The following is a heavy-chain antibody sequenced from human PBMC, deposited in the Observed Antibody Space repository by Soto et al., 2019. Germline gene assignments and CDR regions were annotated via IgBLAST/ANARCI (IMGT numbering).Heavy chain of an antibody. V-gene: IGHV5-51*01. CDR2: IYPGDSDT. CDR3: ARDLGVALLWFDP. D-gene: IGHD2-8*01. J-gene: IGHJ5*02. CDR1: GYSFTSYW. Sequence: GESLKISCKGSGYSFTSYWIGWVRQMPGKGLEWMGIIYPGDSDTRYSPSFQGQVTISADKSISTAYLQWSSLRAEDTAVYYCARDLGVALLWFDPWGQGTLVTVSS.